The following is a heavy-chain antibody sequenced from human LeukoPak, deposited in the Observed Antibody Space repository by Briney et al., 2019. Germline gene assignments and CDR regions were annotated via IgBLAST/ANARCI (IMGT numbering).Heavy chain of an antibody. Sequence: GGSLRLSCVASGFTFSSYWMNWVRQAPGKGLERVGTISPDGSDKYYVDSVKGRFTISRDNAKTSLYLQINSLRADDTALYYCARHVASDLRNVVLTSDWYFDLWGRGTLVTVSS. J-gene: IGHJ2*01. CDR3: ARHVASDLRNVVLTSDWYFDL. V-gene: IGHV3-7*01. D-gene: IGHD2-21*02. CDR1: GFTFSSYW. CDR2: ISPDGSDK.